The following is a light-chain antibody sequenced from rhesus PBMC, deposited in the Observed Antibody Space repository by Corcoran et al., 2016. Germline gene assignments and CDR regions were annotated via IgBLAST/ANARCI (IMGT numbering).Light chain of an antibody. V-gene: IGKV1-33*02. CDR3: QQHNSNPLT. J-gene: IGKJ4*01. Sequence: DIQMTQSPSSLSASVGDRVTITCQASQGIRNWLAWYQQKPGKAPKLLIYAASSLQRGVPSRFCGSGSGTEFTLTISSQQPKDFSTYYCQQHNSNPLTFGGGTKVELK. CDR1: QGIRNW. CDR2: AAS.